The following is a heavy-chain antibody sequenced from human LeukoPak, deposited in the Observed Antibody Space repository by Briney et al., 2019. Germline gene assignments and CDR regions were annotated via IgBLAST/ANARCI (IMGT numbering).Heavy chain of an antibody. D-gene: IGHD4-17*01. V-gene: IGHV4-39*07. J-gene: IGHJ3*02. Sequence: SETLSLTCTVSGGSISSSSYYWGWIRQPPGKGLEWVGNIYHSGSTYYNPSLKSRVTISVDRSKNQFSLKLSSVTAADTAVYYCARAPSDVRPSTTVTTYAFDIWGQGTMVTVSS. CDR2: IYHSGST. CDR3: ARAPSDVRPSTTVTTYAFDI. CDR1: GGSISSSSYY.